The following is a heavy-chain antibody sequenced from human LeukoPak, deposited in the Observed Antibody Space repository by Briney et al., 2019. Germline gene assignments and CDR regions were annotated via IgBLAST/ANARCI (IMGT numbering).Heavy chain of an antibody. D-gene: IGHD3-10*01. CDR3: ARHHMVRGVKRWFDP. Sequence: SETLSLTCTVSGGSISSSSYYWGWIRQPPGKGLEWIGSIYYSGSTYSNPSLQSRVTISVDTSKNQFSLKLSSVTAADTAVYYCARHHMVRGVKRWFDPWGQGTLVTVSS. J-gene: IGHJ5*02. CDR2: IYYSGST. CDR1: GGSISSSSYY. V-gene: IGHV4-39*01.